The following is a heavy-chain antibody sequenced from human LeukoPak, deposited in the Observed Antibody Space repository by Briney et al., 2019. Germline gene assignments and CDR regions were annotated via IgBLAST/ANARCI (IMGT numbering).Heavy chain of an antibody. CDR3: AAPLTPKDTVATADYYYYGMDV. J-gene: IGHJ6*02. Sequence: SVKVSCNASGFTFTSSAMQWVRQARGQRLEWIGWIVVGSGNTNYAQKFQESVTITRDMSTSTAYMELSSLRSEDTAVYYCAAPLTPKDTVATADYYYYGMDVWGQGTTVTVSS. CDR2: IVVGSGNT. D-gene: IGHD5-12*01. V-gene: IGHV1-58*02. CDR1: GFTFTSSA.